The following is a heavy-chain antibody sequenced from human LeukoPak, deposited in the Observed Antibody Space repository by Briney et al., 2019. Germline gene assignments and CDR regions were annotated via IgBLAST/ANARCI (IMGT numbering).Heavy chain of an antibody. J-gene: IGHJ2*01. V-gene: IGHV4-4*02. CDR2: IHHSGST. CDR1: GDSISSYEW. CDR3: ARDRYTVVSWYFDL. Sequence: PSETLSLTCAVSGDSISSYEWYTWVRQPPGQGLEWIGEIHHSGSTNYNPSLKSRVTISVDTSKNQFSLKLTSVTAADTAVYYCARDRYTVVSWYFDLWGRGTLVTVSS. D-gene: IGHD4-23*01.